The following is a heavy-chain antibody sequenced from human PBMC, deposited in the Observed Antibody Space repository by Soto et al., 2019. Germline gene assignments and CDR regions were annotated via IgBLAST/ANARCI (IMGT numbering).Heavy chain of an antibody. CDR2: ISGRGGST. J-gene: IGHJ4*02. CDR3: AKATMTLVVIRLDS. Sequence: PGGSLRLSCAASGFTFSNYAMNWVRQAPGKGLEWVSTISGRGGSTCYADSVKGRFTISRDNSKNILYLQMNSLRAEDTAVYYCAKATMTLVVIRLDSWGQGTLVTVSS. D-gene: IGHD3-22*01. CDR1: GFTFSNYA. V-gene: IGHV3-23*01.